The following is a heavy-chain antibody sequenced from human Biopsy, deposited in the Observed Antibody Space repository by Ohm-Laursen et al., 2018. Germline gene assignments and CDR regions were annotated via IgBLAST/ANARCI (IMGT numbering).Heavy chain of an antibody. J-gene: IGHJ4*02. D-gene: IGHD5-18*01. V-gene: IGHV1-2*02. CDR2: INPNSGGT. Sequence: ATVKISCKASGYTFTGYYMHWVRQAPGQGLGWMGWINPNSGGTNYAQKFQGRVTMTRDTSISTAYMELSRLRSDDTAVYYCARGGVDTAMVENWGQGTLVTVSS. CDR3: ARGGVDTAMVEN. CDR1: GYTFTGYY.